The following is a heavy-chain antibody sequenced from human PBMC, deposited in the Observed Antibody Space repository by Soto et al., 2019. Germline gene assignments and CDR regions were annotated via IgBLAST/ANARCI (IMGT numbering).Heavy chain of an antibody. V-gene: IGHV3-33*01. D-gene: IGHD3-10*01. J-gene: IGHJ3*02. CDR2: IWYDGSNK. CDR1: GFTFSSYG. CDR3: ARDRSGKDAFDI. Sequence: QVQLVESGGGVVQPGRSLRLSCAASGFTFSSYGMHWVRQAPGKGLEWVAVIWYDGSNKYYADSVKGRFTISRDNSKNTLYLQINSLRAEDTAVYYCARDRSGKDAFDIWGQGTMVTVSS.